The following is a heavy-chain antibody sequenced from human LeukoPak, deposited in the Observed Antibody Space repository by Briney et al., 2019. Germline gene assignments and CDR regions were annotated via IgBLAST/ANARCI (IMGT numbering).Heavy chain of an antibody. Sequence: SETLSLTCTVSGGSISSYYWSWIRQPPGKGLEWIGYIYYSGSTNYNPSLKSRVTISVDTSKNQFPLKLSSVTAADTAVYYCASLGIAAAGLFFDYWGQGTLVTVSS. CDR1: GGSISSYY. V-gene: IGHV4-59*08. CDR2: IYYSGST. CDR3: ASLGIAAAGLFFDY. D-gene: IGHD6-13*01. J-gene: IGHJ4*02.